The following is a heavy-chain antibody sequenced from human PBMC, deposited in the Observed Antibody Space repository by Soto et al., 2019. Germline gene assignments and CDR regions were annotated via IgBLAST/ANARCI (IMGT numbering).Heavy chain of an antibody. Sequence: EVQLVESGGGLVQPGGSLRLSCAASGFTFSSYSMNWVRQAPGKGLEWVSYISSGSNTIYYADSVKGRFTISRDNAKNSLYLQMDSLRDEDTAVYYCVSGPYGVVYWGQGTQVTVSS. V-gene: IGHV3-48*02. CDR1: GFTFSSYS. D-gene: IGHD4-17*01. CDR2: ISSGSNTI. CDR3: VSGPYGVVY. J-gene: IGHJ4*02.